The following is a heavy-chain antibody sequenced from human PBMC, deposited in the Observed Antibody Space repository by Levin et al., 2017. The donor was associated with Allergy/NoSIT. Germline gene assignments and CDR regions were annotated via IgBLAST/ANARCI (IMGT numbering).Heavy chain of an antibody. Sequence: PGGSLRLSCAASGFTFTNYAMSWVRQAPGKGLEWVSAISGSGGATYHADSVKGRFTISRDNSKNTLYLQMNSLRADDTAVYYCAKDRVGTRRDGYNVGYFDYWGQGTLVTVSS. D-gene: IGHD5-24*01. CDR3: AKDRVGTRRDGYNVGYFDY. J-gene: IGHJ4*02. CDR1: GFTFTNYA. V-gene: IGHV3-23*01. CDR2: ISGSGGAT.